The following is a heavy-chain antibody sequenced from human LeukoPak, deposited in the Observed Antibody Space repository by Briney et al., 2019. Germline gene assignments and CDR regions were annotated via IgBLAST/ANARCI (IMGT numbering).Heavy chain of an antibody. Sequence: PSETLSLTCTVSGDSISSYYWSWIRQPPGKGLEWIGYIYTSGGTNYIPSLKGRVTISIDTSKNQFSLKLSSVTAADSAVYYCARLTRLSTSPDRYYLDYWGQGTLVTVSS. CDR2: IYTSGGT. V-gene: IGHV4-4*09. J-gene: IGHJ4*02. D-gene: IGHD6-6*01. CDR1: GDSISSYY. CDR3: ARLTRLSTSPDRYYLDY.